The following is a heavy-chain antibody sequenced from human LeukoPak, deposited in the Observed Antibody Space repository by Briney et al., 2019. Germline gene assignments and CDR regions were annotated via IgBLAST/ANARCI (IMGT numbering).Heavy chain of an antibody. Sequence: GESLKISCKGSGYSFTSYWIGWVRQMPGKGLEYMGIIYPGDSDTRYSPSFQGQVTISADKSISTAYLQWSSLKASDTAMYYCARRVGSGNSRPGAFDIWGQGTTVTVSS. V-gene: IGHV5-51*01. CDR1: GYSFTSYW. CDR2: IYPGDSDT. CDR3: ARRVGSGNSRPGAFDI. D-gene: IGHD4-23*01. J-gene: IGHJ3*02.